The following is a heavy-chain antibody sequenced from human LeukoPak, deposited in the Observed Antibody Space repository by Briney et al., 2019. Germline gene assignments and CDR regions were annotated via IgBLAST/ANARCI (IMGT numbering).Heavy chain of an antibody. D-gene: IGHD3-16*01. J-gene: IGHJ5*02. V-gene: IGHV4-59*01. CDR1: GASITTYY. Sequence: SETLSLTCTVSGASITTYYWSWVRQPPGKGLEWIGHIHYSGSTNYNPSLTSRVTMSVDTSKNQFSLKLSSVTAADTAVYYCARDQAYGGEDLFDPWGQGSLVTVSS. CDR2: IHYSGST. CDR3: ARDQAYGGEDLFDP.